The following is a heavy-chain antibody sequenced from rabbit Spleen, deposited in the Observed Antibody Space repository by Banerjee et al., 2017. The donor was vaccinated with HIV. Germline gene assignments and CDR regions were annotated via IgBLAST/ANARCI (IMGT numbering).Heavy chain of an antibody. CDR2: IDPVFGIT. V-gene: IGHV1S47*01. D-gene: IGHD5-1*01. CDR3: ARDLVNVVGWNFGL. J-gene: IGHJ4*01. CDR1: GVSLNDKD. Sequence: QEQLVESGGGLVQPEGSLTLTCKASGVSLNDKDVMCWVRQAPGKGLEWIGYIDPVFGITYYANWVNGRFSISRENAQNTVFLQMTSLTAADTATYFCARDLVNVVGWNFGLWGPGTLVTVS.